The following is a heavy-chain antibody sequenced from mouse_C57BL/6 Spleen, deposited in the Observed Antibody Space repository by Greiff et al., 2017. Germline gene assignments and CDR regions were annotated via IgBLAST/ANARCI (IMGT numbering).Heavy chain of an antibody. J-gene: IGHJ4*01. Sequence: QVQLQQPGAELVKPGASVKLSCKASGYTFTSYWMQWVKQRPGQGLEWIGEIDPSDGSTNYNQKFKGKATLTVDTSSSTAYMHLSSLTSEDSAVYYGARSGDNAMDYWGQGTSVTVSS. CDR2: IDPSDGST. CDR3: ARSGDNAMDY. CDR1: GYTFTSYW. V-gene: IGHV1-50*01. D-gene: IGHD3-2*01.